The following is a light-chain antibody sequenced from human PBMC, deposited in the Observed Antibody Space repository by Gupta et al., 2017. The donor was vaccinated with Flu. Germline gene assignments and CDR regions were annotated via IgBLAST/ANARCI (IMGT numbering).Light chain of an antibody. V-gene: IGKV1-5*03. CDR1: QSISSW. CDR3: QQYSNLWT. Sequence: DIQMTQSPSTVSASVGDRVTITCRASQSISSWLAWFQQKPEKAPKILIYKSSSLENGVPSRFSGSGPRTEFTLTISSLQPDDFATYYCQQYSNLWTFGQGTKVEIK. CDR2: KSS. J-gene: IGKJ1*01.